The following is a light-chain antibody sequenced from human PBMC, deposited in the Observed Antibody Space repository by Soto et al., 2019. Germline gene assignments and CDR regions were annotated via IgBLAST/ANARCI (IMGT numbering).Light chain of an antibody. CDR1: QSVSSY. CDR3: QQYGSSGT. V-gene: IGKV3-20*01. J-gene: IGKJ1*01. CDR2: GAS. Sequence: EILMTQSPATLSVSAGERATLSCRASQSVSSYLAWYQQKPGQAPRLLMNGASTRATGIPDRFSGSGSGTDFTLTISRLEPEDFAVYYCQQYGSSGTFGQGTKVDI.